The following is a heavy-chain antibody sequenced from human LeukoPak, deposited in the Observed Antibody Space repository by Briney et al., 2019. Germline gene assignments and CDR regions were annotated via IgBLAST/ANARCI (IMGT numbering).Heavy chain of an antibody. Sequence: GGSLRLSCAASGFTFRSYSMNWVRQAPGKGLEWVSAIDPSSTYIYYADSVKGRFTISRDNAKNSLYLQMNSLRAEDTAVYHCARDKAVGYSYGYFDAFDIWGQGTMVTVSS. CDR3: ARDKAVGYSYGYFDAFDI. J-gene: IGHJ3*02. V-gene: IGHV3-21*01. D-gene: IGHD5-18*01. CDR1: GFTFRSYS. CDR2: IDPSSTYI.